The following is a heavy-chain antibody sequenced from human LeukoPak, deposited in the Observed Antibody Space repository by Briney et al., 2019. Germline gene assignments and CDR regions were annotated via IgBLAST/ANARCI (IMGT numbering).Heavy chain of an antibody. D-gene: IGHD6-6*01. CDR3: ASYLEYSSSKDAFDI. J-gene: IGHJ3*02. Sequence: GESLKISCKGSGYSFNSYWIGWVRQMPGKGLEWMGIIYPGDSDTRYSPSFQGQVTISADKSISTAYLQWSSLKASDTAMYYCASYLEYSSSKDAFDIWGQGTMVTVSS. CDR2: IYPGDSDT. CDR1: GYSFNSYW. V-gene: IGHV5-51*01.